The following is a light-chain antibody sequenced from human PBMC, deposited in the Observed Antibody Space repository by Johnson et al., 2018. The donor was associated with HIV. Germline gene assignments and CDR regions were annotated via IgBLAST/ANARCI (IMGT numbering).Light chain of an antibody. CDR2: ENN. CDR3: GKWDSSLIVFYV. Sequence: QSVLTQPPSVSAAPGQKVTISCSGSSSNIGNNYVSWYQQLPGTAPKLLIYENNKRPSGIPDRFSGYKSGTSATLGITGLQTGDEAGYYCGKWDSSLIVFYVFGTGTKVTVL. J-gene: IGLJ1*01. V-gene: IGLV1-51*02. CDR1: SSNIGNNY.